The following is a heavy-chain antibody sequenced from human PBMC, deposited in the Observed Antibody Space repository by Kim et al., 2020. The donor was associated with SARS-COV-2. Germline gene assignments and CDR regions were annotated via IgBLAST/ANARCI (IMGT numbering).Heavy chain of an antibody. CDR2: T. Sequence: TKYNPSFQGHVTMSVDKSISTAYLQWNSLKASDTAIYYCARYCASSSCGWFDPWGQGTLVIVSS. D-gene: IGHD2-15*01. CDR3: ARYCASSSCGWFDP. V-gene: IGHV5-51*01. J-gene: IGHJ5*02.